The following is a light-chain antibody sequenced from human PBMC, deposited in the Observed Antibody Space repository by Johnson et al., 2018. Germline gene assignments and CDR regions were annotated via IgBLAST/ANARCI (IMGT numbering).Light chain of an antibody. Sequence: QSVLTQPPSVSAAPGQKVTISCSVSSSNIGNNYVSWYQQLPGTAPKLLIYENNKRPSGIPDRFSCSKSGTSATLGITGLQTGDEADYYCGTWDSSLIAGNGSGTGTKVTVL. CDR2: ENN. CDR1: SSNIGNNY. V-gene: IGLV1-51*02. CDR3: GTWDSSLIAGNG. J-gene: IGLJ1*01.